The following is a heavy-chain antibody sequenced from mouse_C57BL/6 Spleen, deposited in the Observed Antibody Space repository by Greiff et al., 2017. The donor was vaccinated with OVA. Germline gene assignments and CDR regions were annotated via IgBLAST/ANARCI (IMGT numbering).Heavy chain of an antibody. V-gene: IGHV1-54*01. Sequence: VHLVESGAELVRPGTSVKVSCKASGYAFTNYLIEWVKQRPGQGLEWIGVINPGSGGTNYNEKFKGKATLTADKSSSTAYMQLSSLTSEDSAVYFCASQDSSGPWFAYWGQGTLVTVSA. CDR2: INPGSGGT. CDR3: ASQDSSGPWFAY. D-gene: IGHD3-2*02. CDR1: GYAFTNYL. J-gene: IGHJ3*01.